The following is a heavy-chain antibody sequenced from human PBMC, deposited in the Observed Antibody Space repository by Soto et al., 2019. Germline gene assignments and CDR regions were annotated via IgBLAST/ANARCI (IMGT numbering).Heavy chain of an antibody. Sequence: SETLALTCAVYGGCLSGYYWSWIRQPPGKGLEWIGEINHSGSTNYNPSLKSRVTISLEASKSKVSLRLDSVTAADTAVYYCARLGAFYQSLDPWGPGTLVTVSS. CDR3: ARLGAFYQSLDP. V-gene: IGHV4-34*01. J-gene: IGHJ5*02. CDR2: INHSGST. D-gene: IGHD3-3*02. CDR1: GGCLSGYY.